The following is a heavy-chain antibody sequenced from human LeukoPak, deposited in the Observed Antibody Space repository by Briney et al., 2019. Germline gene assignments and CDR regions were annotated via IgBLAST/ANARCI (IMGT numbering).Heavy chain of an antibody. CDR1: GFTFGSYA. CDR3: AKDPNYYDSSGYFPDY. Sequence: GGSLRLSCAASGFTFGSYAMSWVRQAPGKGLEWVSAISGSGGSTYYADSVKGRFTISRDNSKITLYLQMNSLRAEDTAVYYCAKDPNYYDSSGYFPDYWGQGTLVTVSS. CDR2: ISGSGGST. D-gene: IGHD3-22*01. V-gene: IGHV3-23*01. J-gene: IGHJ4*02.